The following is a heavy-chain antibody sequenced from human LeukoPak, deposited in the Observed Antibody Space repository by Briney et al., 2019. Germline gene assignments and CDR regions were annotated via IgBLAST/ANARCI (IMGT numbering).Heavy chain of an antibody. V-gene: IGHV1-46*01. Sequence: GASVKVSCKASGYTFTSYYMHWVRQAPGQGLEWMGIINPSGGSTSYAQKFQGRVTITADESTSTAYMELSSLRSEDTAVYYCARDLLGDGYNYPVGWFDPWGQGTLVTVSS. CDR2: INPSGGST. D-gene: IGHD5-24*01. CDR3: ARDLLGDGYNYPVGWFDP. CDR1: GYTFTSYY. J-gene: IGHJ5*02.